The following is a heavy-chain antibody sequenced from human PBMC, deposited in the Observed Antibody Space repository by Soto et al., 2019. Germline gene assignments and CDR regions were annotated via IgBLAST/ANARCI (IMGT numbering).Heavy chain of an antibody. CDR1: GFTFSNYW. CDR3: AGNSSGWYSVY. J-gene: IGHJ4*02. CDR2: INSDGSST. Sequence: PGGSLRLSCVASGFTFSNYWMHWVRQAPGKGLVWVSRINSDGSSTRYADSVKGRFTISRDNAKNTLYLQMNSLRAEDTAVYYCAGNSSGWYSVYWGQGTLVTVSS. D-gene: IGHD6-19*01. V-gene: IGHV3-74*01.